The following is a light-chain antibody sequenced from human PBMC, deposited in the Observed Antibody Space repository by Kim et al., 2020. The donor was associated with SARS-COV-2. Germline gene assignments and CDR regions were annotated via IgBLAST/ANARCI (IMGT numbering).Light chain of an antibody. CDR3: QQYLNFLT. CDR1: QDINKY. J-gene: IGKJ4*01. Sequence: SASVGDRVTITCQASQDINKYLNWYQQKPGKAPKLLIYDASNLESGVPSRFSGSGSGTDFIFTITSLQPEDIATYYCQQYLNFLTFGGGTKVDIK. V-gene: IGKV1-33*01. CDR2: DAS.